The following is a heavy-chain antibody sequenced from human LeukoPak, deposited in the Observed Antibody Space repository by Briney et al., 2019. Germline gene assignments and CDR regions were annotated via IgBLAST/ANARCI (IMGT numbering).Heavy chain of an antibody. CDR1: GGSISSYY. CDR3: ARHREGGSSAESDY. Sequence: SETLSLTCTVSGGSISSYYWSWIRQPPGKGLEWIGYIYYSGSTNYNPSLKSRVTISVDTSKNQFSLKLSSVTAADTAVYYCARHREGGSSAESDYWGQGTLVTVSS. CDR2: IYYSGST. J-gene: IGHJ4*02. D-gene: IGHD1-26*01. V-gene: IGHV4-59*08.